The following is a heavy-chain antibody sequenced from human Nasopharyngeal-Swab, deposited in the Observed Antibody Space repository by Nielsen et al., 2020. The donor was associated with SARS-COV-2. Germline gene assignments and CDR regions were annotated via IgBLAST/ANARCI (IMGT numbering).Heavy chain of an antibody. J-gene: IGHJ4*02. D-gene: IGHD2-15*01. Sequence: SETLSLICTVSGGSISSGGYYWSWIRQHPGKGLEWIGYIYYSGSTYYNPSLKSRVTISVDTSKNQFSLKLSSVTAADTAVYYCARATQRYCSGGSCSTDFDYWGQGTLVTVSS. CDR2: IYYSGST. CDR1: GGSISSGGYY. V-gene: IGHV4-31*03. CDR3: ARATQRYCSGGSCSTDFDY.